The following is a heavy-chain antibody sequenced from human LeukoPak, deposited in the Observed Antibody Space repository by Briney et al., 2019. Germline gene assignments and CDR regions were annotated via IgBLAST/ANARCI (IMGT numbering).Heavy chain of an antibody. J-gene: IGHJ4*02. V-gene: IGHV4-30-2*01. D-gene: IGHD2-8*02. CDR3: VLSETGGRSFRDF. Sequence: PSQTLSLTCAVSGGSISSGGYSWSWIRQPPGKGLEWIAYCYHGGTTFYNPSLKSRVTMTVDRSRNQFSLKLESVTAADTAVYYCVLSETGGRSFRDFRGQGTLVTVSS. CDR1: GGSISSGGYS. CDR2: CYHGGTT.